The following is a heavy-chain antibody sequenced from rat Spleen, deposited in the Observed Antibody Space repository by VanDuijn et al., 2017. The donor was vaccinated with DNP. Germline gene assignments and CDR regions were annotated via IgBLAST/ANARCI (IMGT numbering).Heavy chain of an antibody. CDR2: ITTSGSRT. CDR1: GFTFSTYY. CDR3: TTHLHTYLGSYFDY. D-gene: IGHD2-1*01. J-gene: IGHJ2*01. V-gene: IGHV5-27*01. Sequence: EEQLVESGGGLVQPGRSLKLSCAASGFTFSTYYMAWVRQAPKKGLEWVATITTSGSRTYYPDSVKGRFTVSRDNAKSSLYLQVDSLRSEDTATYYCTTHLHTYLGSYFDYWGQGVMVTVSS.